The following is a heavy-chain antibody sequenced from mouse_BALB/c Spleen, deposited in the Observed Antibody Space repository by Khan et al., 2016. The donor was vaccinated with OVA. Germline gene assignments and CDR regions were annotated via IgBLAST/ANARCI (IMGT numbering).Heavy chain of an antibody. V-gene: IGHV1S136*01. CDR1: GYTFTSYV. CDR3: GSVGTYYVSFAY. Sequence: VQLQQSGPELVKPGASVKMSCKASGYTFTSYVMHWVKQKPGLGLEWIGYIYPFNDDTKYNEKFKGKATLTSDKSSSTAYMELNSLTSEDSAVYYCGSVGTYYVSFAYWGQGTLVTVSA. CDR2: IYPFNDDT. D-gene: IGHD1-1*01. J-gene: IGHJ3*01.